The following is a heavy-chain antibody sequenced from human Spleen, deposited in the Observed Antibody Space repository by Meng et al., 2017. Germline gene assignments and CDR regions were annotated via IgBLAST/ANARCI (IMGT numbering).Heavy chain of an antibody. J-gene: IGHJ5*02. V-gene: IGHV4-4*02. CDR3: SSSIHYRVDL. CDR1: GDSISNSY. Sequence: SETLSLTCTVSGDSISNSYWSWVRQPPGKGLEWIGEMHHRGEVNYNPSLKSRVTISVDESKNQFSLELSSVTAADTAVYFCSSSIHYRVDLWGQGTLVTVSS. CDR2: MHHRGEV. D-gene: IGHD2-21*01.